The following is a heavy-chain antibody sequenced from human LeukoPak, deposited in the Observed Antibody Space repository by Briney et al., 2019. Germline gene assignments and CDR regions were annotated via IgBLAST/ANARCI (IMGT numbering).Heavy chain of an antibody. CDR3: ARDRENIVLVPGAKRKTWYFDY. D-gene: IGHD2-2*01. J-gene: IGHJ4*02. CDR2: MYTSGST. CDR1: GGLISSGSYY. Sequence: SETLSLTCTVSGGLISSGSYYWSWIRQPAGKGLEWIGRMYTSGSTNYNPSLKSRVTISVDTSKNQSSLKLSSVTAADTAVYYCARDRENIVLVPGAKRKTWYFDYWGQGALVTVSS. V-gene: IGHV4-61*02.